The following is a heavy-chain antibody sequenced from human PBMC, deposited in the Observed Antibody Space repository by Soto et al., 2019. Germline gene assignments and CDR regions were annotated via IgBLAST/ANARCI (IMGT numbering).Heavy chain of an antibody. Sequence: QVQLQQWGAGLLKPSETLSLTCAVYGGSFSGYYWSWIRQPPGKGLEWIGEINHSGSTNYNPSLKSRVTISVDTSKNQFSLKLSSVTAADTAVYYCARGGRGYFDWLFFAFDYWGQGTLVTVSS. CDR1: GGSFSGYY. J-gene: IGHJ4*02. CDR2: INHSGST. CDR3: ARGGRGYFDWLFFAFDY. V-gene: IGHV4-34*01. D-gene: IGHD3-9*01.